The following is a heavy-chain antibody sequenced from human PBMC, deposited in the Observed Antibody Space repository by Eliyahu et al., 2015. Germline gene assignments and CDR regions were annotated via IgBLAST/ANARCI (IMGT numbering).Heavy chain of an antibody. CDR2: IYWDDDK. V-gene: IGHV2-5*02. CDR3: AHKVWGTYRLHH. J-gene: IGHJ1*01. D-gene: IGHD3-16*02. Sequence: QITLKESGPTLVNPTQTLTLXCTFYGLXXSTXGVGXGWIRQPPGKALEWLAVIYWDDDKRYSPSLQSRVTITKDTSKNQVVLTMTNMDPVDTATYYCAHKVWGTYRLHHWGQGTLVTVSS. CDR1: GLXXSTXGVG.